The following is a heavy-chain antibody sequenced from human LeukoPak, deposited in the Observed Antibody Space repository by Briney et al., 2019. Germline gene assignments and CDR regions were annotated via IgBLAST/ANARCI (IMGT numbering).Heavy chain of an antibody. CDR2: ISYDGSNK. D-gene: IGHD3-3*01. CDR3: AREMGVSSHLLRFLEWPPEYFQH. CDR1: GFTFSSHG. Sequence: PGGSLRLSCAASGFTFSSHGMHWVRQAPGKGLEWVAVISYDGSNKYYADSVKGRFTISRDNSKNTLYLQMNSLRAEDTAVYYCAREMGVSSHLLRFLEWPPEYFQHWGQGTLVTVSS. J-gene: IGHJ1*01. V-gene: IGHV3-30*03.